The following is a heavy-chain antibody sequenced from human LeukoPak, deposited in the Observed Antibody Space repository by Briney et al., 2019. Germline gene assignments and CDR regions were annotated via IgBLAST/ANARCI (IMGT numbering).Heavy chain of an antibody. CDR2: ISYDGSNK. CDR3: ARDRRLVQGQNYYYGMDV. Sequence: GGSLRLSCAASGFTFSSYTMHWVRQAPGKGLEWVAVISYDGSNKYYADSVKGRFTISRDNSKNTLYLQMNSLRAEDTAVYYCARDRRLVQGQNYYYGMDVWGQGTTVTVSS. D-gene: IGHD6-19*01. V-gene: IGHV3-30*04. J-gene: IGHJ6*02. CDR1: GFTFSSYT.